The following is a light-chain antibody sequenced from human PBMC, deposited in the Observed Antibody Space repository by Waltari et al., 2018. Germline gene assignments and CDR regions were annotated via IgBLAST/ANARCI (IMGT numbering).Light chain of an antibody. Sequence: QSALTQPPSASGSPGQSVTISCTGTSSDIGGSNYVSWYQQHPGKAPKLMIYEVFKLPSGVPDRFSGSKSGNTASLTVSGLQAEDEADFDCSSYSGTNNPVVFGGGTRLTVL. CDR3: SSYSGTNNPVV. CDR2: EVF. J-gene: IGLJ2*01. CDR1: SSDIGGSNY. V-gene: IGLV2-8*01.